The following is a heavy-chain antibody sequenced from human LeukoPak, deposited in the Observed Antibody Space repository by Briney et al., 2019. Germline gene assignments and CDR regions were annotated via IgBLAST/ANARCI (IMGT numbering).Heavy chain of an antibody. CDR2: IKQDGTEK. D-gene: IGHD6-19*01. Sequence: GGSLRLSCAASGFTFSGYWMSWLRQAPGKGLEWVANIKQDGTEKNYVDSVKGRFIISRDNAKNSLYLQMNSLRAEDTAVYYCERGGSGWSVYWGQGTLVTVSS. CDR1: GFTFSGYW. CDR3: ERGGSGWSVY. J-gene: IGHJ4*02. V-gene: IGHV3-7*01.